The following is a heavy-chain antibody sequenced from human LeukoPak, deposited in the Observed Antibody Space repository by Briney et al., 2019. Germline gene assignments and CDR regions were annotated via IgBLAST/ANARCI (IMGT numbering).Heavy chain of an antibody. D-gene: IGHD6-13*01. CDR1: GFTFSNFT. V-gene: IGHV3-21*01. CDR3: ASAIPSSWYSLEH. Sequence: GGSLRLSCAASGFTFSNFTMNWVRQAPGKGLEWVSSISSSSSYIYYADSVKGRFTISRDNAKNSLYLQMNSLRAEDTAVYYCASAIPSSWYSLEHWGQGTLVTVSS. J-gene: IGHJ1*01. CDR2: ISSSSSYI.